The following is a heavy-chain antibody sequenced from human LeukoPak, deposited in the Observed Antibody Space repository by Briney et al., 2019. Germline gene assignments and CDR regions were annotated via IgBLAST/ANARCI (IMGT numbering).Heavy chain of an antibody. J-gene: IGHJ4*02. D-gene: IGHD5-12*01. V-gene: IGHV3-23*01. CDR2: VSGSAVRT. CDR3: AKDPRAPGIRLYYFDY. CDR1: GFIFSQYG. Sequence: GGSLRLSCTASGFIFSQYGMSWVRQGPGKGLEWVSTVSGSAVRTHYADSLKGRFTISRDNSKDTLYLQMNSLRAEDTAVYYCAKDPRAPGIRLYYFDYWGQGTLVTVSS.